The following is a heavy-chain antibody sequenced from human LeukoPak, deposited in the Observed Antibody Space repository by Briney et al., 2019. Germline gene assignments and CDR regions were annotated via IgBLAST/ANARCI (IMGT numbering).Heavy chain of an antibody. Sequence: GGSLRLSCAASGFTVSSNHMSWVRQAPGKGLEWVSVIYSGGSTDYADSVKGRFTISRDNLKNTLYLQMNSLRAEDTAVYYCARGPAGYNWGQGSLVTFSS. CDR2: IYSGGST. CDR1: GFTVSSNH. J-gene: IGHJ4*02. V-gene: IGHV3-53*01. CDR3: ARGPAGYN. D-gene: IGHD1-1*01.